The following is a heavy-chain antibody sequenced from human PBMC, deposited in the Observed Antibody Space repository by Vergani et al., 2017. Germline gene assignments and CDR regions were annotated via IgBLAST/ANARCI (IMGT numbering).Heavy chain of an antibody. CDR2: TRNKANSYTT. CDR1: GFTFSDHY. D-gene: IGHD3-3*01. CDR3: AREYYDFWGGYQTARYYYYYMDV. Sequence: EVQLVESGGGLVQPGGSLRLSCAASGFTFSDHYMDWVRQAPGKGLEWVGRTRNKANSYTTEYAASVKGRFTISRDNTKNSLYLQMNSLKTEDTAVYYSAREYYDFWGGYQTARYYYYYMDVWGKGTTVTVSS. J-gene: IGHJ6*03. V-gene: IGHV3-72*01.